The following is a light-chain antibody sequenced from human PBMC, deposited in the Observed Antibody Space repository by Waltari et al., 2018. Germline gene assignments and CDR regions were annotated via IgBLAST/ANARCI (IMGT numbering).Light chain of an antibody. CDR1: LSTIESNT. V-gene: IGLV1-44*01. CDR3: AGWDDSPNGPV. Sequence: QSVLTQPPSASGTPGQRVTILSSGSLSTIESNTVNWYRQLPGTAPNLLIYGDNQRPSGLPDLFSGPKSGTSASLAISGLQSADEADYYCAGWDDSPNGPVFGGGTKLTVL. J-gene: IGLJ3*02. CDR2: GDN.